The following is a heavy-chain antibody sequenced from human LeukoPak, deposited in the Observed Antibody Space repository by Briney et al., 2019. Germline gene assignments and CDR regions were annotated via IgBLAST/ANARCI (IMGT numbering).Heavy chain of an antibody. D-gene: IGHD3-16*02. V-gene: IGHV7-4-1*02. J-gene: IGHJ4*02. CDR3: ARAYQRLGQLSLPDY. Sequence: ASVKVSCKASGYTFTNYAMNWVRQAPGQGLEWMGWIHPSTGNPTYAQGFTGRFVFSLDTSVSTTYLQISSLKTEDTAVYYCARAYQRLGQLSLPDYWGQGTLVTVSS. CDR1: GYTFTNYA. CDR2: IHPSTGNP.